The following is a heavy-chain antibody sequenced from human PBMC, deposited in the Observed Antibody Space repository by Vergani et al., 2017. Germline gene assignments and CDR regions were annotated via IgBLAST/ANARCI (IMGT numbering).Heavy chain of an antibody. D-gene: IGHD2-15*01. CDR1: GFTFSDYY. J-gene: IGHJ4*02. CDR2: ISSSSSYT. Sequence: QVQLVESGGGLVKPGGSLRLSCAASGFTFSDYYMSWIRQAPGKGLEWVSYISSSSSYTNYADSVKGRFTISRDNAKNSLYLQMNSLRAEDTAVYYCARVQCSGGSCYSNDYWGQGTLVTVSS. CDR3: ARVQCSGGSCYSNDY. V-gene: IGHV3-11*06.